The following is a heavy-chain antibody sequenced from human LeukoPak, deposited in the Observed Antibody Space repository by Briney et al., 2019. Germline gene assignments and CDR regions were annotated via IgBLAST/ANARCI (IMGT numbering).Heavy chain of an antibody. J-gene: IGHJ3*02. D-gene: IGHD3-3*01. CDR2: ISYDGSNK. CDR1: GFTFSSYG. Sequence: GRSLRLSCAASGFTFSSYGMHWVRQAPGKGLEWVAVISYDGSNKYYADSVKGRFTISRDNSKNTLYLQMNSLRAEDTAVYYCAKDTLRFLEWPSLGAFDIWGQGTMVTVSS. CDR3: AKDTLRFLEWPSLGAFDI. V-gene: IGHV3-30*18.